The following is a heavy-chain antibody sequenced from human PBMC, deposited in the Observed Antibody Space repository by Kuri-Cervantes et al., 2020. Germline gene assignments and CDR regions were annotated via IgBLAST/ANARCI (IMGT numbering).Heavy chain of an antibody. J-gene: IGHJ5*02. Sequence: ASVKVSCKASGYTFTGYYMHWVRQAPGQGLEWMGWINPNSGGTNYAQKFQGRVTMTRDTSIGTAYMELSRLRSDDTAVYYCARDNLDLEGRPFDPWGQGTLVTVSS. CDR3: ARDNLDLEGRPFDP. V-gene: IGHV1-2*02. CDR2: INPNSGGT. CDR1: GYTFTGYY. D-gene: IGHD1-20*01.